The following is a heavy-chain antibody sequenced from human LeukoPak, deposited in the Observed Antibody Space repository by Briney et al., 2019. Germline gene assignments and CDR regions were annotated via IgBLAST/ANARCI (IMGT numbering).Heavy chain of an antibody. CDR2: VSSSSSTI. CDR1: GFTFSSYS. Sequence: GGSLRLSCAASGFTFSSYSMNWVRQAPGKGLEWVSYVSSSSSTIYYADSVKGRFTISRDNAKNSLYLQMNSLRAEDTAVYYCARQPNYYYYYMDVWGKGTTVTVSS. V-gene: IGHV3-48*01. J-gene: IGHJ6*03. CDR3: ARQPNYYYYYMDV.